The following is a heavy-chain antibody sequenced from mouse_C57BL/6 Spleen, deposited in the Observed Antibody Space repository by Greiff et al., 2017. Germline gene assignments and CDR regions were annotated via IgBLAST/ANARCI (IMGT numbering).Heavy chain of an antibody. CDR2: IYPRDGST. CDR1: GYTFTSYD. CDR3: ARRGITTVVARENFDY. J-gene: IGHJ2*01. D-gene: IGHD1-1*01. Sequence: VQLVESGPELVKPGASVKLSCKASGYTFTSYDINWVKQRPGQGLEWIGWIYPRDGSTKYNAKFKGKATLTVDTSSSTAYMELHSLTSEDSAVYFCARRGITTVVARENFDYWGQGTTLTVSS. V-gene: IGHV1-85*01.